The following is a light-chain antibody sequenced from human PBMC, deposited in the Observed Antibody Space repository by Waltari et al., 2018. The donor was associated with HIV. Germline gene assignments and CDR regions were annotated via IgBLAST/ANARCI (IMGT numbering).Light chain of an antibody. Sequence: IQMTQSPSSVSAFVGDRVTITCRASHDLARWLAWYQQKPGEDPKRLSYAAASLHSGVPSRFSGNGSGTDFTLTISSLQPADSEIYDCQQSKTFPLDFGQGTKVEI. CDR1: HDLARW. V-gene: IGKV1-12*01. J-gene: IGKJ2*01. CDR3: QQSKTFPLD. CDR2: AAA.